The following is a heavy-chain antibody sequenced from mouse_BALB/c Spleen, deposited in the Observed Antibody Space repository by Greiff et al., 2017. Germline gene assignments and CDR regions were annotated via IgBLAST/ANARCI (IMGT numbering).Heavy chain of an antibody. CDR1: GFAFSSYD. CDR3: ARRDYDD. J-gene: IGHJ2*01. D-gene: IGHD2-4*01. V-gene: IGHV5-12-1*01. CDR2: ISSGGGST. Sequence: EVHLVESGGGLVKPGGSLKLSCAASGFAFSSYDMSWVRQTPEKRLEWVAYISSGGGSTYYPDTVKGRFTISRDNAKNTLYLQMSSLKSEDTAMYYCARRDYDDWGQGTTLTGSS.